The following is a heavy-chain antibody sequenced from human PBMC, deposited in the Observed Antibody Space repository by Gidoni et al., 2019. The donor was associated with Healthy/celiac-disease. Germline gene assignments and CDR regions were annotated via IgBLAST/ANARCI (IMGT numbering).Heavy chain of an antibody. Sequence: QVQLQESGPGLVKPSETLSLTCAVSGYSISSGYYWGWIRQPPGKGLEWIGSIYHSGSTYYNPSLKSRVTISVDTSKNQFSLKLSSVTAADTAVYYCARDVGYCSGGSCYSWFDYWGQGTLVTVSS. CDR3: ARDVGYCSGGSCYSWFDY. J-gene: IGHJ4*02. V-gene: IGHV4-38-2*02. CDR2: IYHSGST. CDR1: GYSISSGYY. D-gene: IGHD2-15*01.